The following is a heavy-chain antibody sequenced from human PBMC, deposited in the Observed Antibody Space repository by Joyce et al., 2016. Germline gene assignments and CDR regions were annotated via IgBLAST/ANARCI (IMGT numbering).Heavy chain of an antibody. CDR3: ARGDYSGFDFTFDY. CDR1: GGSISNSAYS. D-gene: IGHD5-12*01. CDR2: IYQSGST. V-gene: IGHV4-30-2*01. J-gene: IGHJ4*02. Sequence: QLQLQESGSGLVKPSQTLSLTCAVSGGSISNSAYSWSWIRQQPGKGLEWIGYIYQSGSTYYNPSLKSRLTISVNRSKNQISLKLRSVTAADTAVYYCARGDYSGFDFTFDYWGQGSLVTVSS.